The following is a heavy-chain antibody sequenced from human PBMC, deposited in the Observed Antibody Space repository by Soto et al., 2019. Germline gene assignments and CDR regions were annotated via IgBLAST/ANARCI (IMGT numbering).Heavy chain of an antibody. Sequence: NPSETLSLTCTVSGGSISSGDYYWSWIRQPPGKGLEWIGYIYYSGSTYYNPSLKSRVTISVDTSKNQFSLKLSSVTAADTAVYYCARDPAYYDFWSGYSQKDALDIWGQGTMVTVSS. D-gene: IGHD3-3*01. CDR2: IYYSGST. V-gene: IGHV4-30-4*01. CDR1: GGSISSGDYY. J-gene: IGHJ3*02. CDR3: ARDPAYYDFWSGYSQKDALDI.